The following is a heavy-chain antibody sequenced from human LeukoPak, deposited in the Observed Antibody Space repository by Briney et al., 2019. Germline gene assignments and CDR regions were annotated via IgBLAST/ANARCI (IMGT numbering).Heavy chain of an antibody. Sequence: SVNVSCKASGGTFSSYAISWVRQAPGQGLEWMGGIIPIFGTANYAQKFQGRVTITADESTSTAYMELSSLRSEDTAVYYCTEGYHYDSSGYYSFDYWGQGTLVTVSS. D-gene: IGHD3-22*01. CDR1: GGTFSSYA. CDR3: TEGYHYDSSGYYSFDY. J-gene: IGHJ4*02. CDR2: IIPIFGTA. V-gene: IGHV1-69*01.